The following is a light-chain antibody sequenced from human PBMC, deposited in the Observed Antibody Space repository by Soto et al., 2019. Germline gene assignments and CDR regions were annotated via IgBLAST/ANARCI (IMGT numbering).Light chain of an antibody. V-gene: IGKV3-20*01. CDR2: GTY. CDR3: QHYGTSPPVYT. Sequence: EMMLTQSPGTLSLSPGERATLSCRTSQSISSTYLAWYQQKPGQAPRLLIYGTYNRATGIPDRFSGSGSGRDFALTISRLEPEDFAVFYCQHYGTSPPVYTFGQGTKVEIK. J-gene: IGKJ2*01. CDR1: QSISSTY.